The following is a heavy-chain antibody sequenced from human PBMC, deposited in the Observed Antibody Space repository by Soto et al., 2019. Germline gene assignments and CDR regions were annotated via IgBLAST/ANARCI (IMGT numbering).Heavy chain of an antibody. CDR3: AKFVGAPLYAFDI. CDR2: ISYSGST. V-gene: IGHV4-39*01. CDR1: GGSISSSSHH. Sequence: PSETLSLTCTVSGGSISSSSHHWGWIRQPPGEGLEWIGTISYSGSTFYNPSLKSQVSITADTSKNRFSLRLSSVTAADTAVYYCAKFVGAPLYAFDIWGQGTMVTVSS. D-gene: IGHD1-26*01. J-gene: IGHJ3*02.